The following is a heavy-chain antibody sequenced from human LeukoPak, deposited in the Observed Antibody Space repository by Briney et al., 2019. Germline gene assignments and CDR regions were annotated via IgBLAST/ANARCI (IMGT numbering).Heavy chain of an antibody. CDR1: GYTLSRYG. Sequence: ASVKVSCKASGYTLSRYGMSWVRQAPGQGLEWLGWISTDNGNTKYAQKFQDRVSVTTDTSTSTVYMELWSLRSEDTAVYYCARGAQKGKDASRAPPGYYYYYGMTSGAKGPRSPSP. CDR2: ISTDNGNT. D-gene: IGHD2-2*01. J-gene: IGHJ6*02. CDR3: ARGAQKGKDASRAPPGYYYYYGMTS. V-gene: IGHV1-18*01.